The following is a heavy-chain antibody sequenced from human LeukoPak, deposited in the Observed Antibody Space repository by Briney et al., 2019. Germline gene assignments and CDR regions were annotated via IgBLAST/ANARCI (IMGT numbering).Heavy chain of an antibody. D-gene: IGHD5-18*01. CDR3: ARGPPYRYGYCDY. CDR2: ISSSSSTI. CDR1: GFTFSTYA. J-gene: IGHJ4*02. Sequence: PGGSLRLSCAASGFTFSTYAMNWVRQAPGKGLEWVSYISSSSSTIYYADSVKGRFTISRDNAKNSLYLQMNSLRAEDTAVYYCARGPPYRYGYCDYWGQGTLVTVSS. V-gene: IGHV3-48*01.